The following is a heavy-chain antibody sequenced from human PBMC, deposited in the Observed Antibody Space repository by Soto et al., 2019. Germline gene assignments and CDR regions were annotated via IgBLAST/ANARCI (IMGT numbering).Heavy chain of an antibody. J-gene: IGHJ4*02. CDR3: ARGVRGVFDY. CDR1: GYIFTSYA. V-gene: IGHV1-3*04. CDR2: INTGNGNT. D-gene: IGHD3-10*01. Sequence: QVQRVQSGAEVKKPGASVKVSCKASGYIFTSYAIHWVRQAPGQRLEWMGWINTGNGNTKYSQNFQGRVTITRDTSASIDYMELSSLRSEDTAVYYCARGVRGVFDYWGQGTLVTVSS.